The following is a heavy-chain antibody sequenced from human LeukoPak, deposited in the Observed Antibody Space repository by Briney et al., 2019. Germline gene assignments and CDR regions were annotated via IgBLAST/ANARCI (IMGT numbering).Heavy chain of an antibody. V-gene: IGHV1-69*04. CDR2: IIPILGIA. Sequence: SVKVSCKASGGAFSSYAINWVRQAPGEGLEWMGRIIPILGIANYAQKFQGRVTITADRSTSTAYMELSSLRSEDTAVYYCAAFFYDSSGYQTLYYFDYWGQGTLVTVSS. CDR1: GGAFSSYA. J-gene: IGHJ4*02. CDR3: AAFFYDSSGYQTLYYFDY. D-gene: IGHD3-22*01.